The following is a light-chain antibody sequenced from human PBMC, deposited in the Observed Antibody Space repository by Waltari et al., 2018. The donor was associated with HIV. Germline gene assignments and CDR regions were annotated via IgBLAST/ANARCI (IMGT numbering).Light chain of an antibody. J-gene: IGKJ1*01. Sequence: DIQMTQSPSTLSASVGDRVTITCRASQSISIWLAWFQQKPGKAPKRLIYEASGLDSGVPSRFRGSGSGAQFTLTISSLQPDDFATYYCQQYNNYPWTFGQGTKVEI. CDR3: QQYNNYPWT. V-gene: IGKV1-5*03. CDR1: QSISIW. CDR2: EAS.